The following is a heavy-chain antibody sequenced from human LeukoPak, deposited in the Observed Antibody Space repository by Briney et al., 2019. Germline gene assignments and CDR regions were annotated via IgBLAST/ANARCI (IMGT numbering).Heavy chain of an antibody. D-gene: IGHD3-22*01. CDR2: INWNGGST. J-gene: IGHJ3*02. V-gene: IGHV3-20*04. CDR3: ARDYDSSGYSDAFDI. Sequence: GGSLRLSCAASGFTFDDYGMSWVRRAPGKGLEWVSGINWNGGSTGYADSVKGRFTISRDNAKNSLYLQMNSLRAEDTALYYCARDYDSSGYSDAFDIWGQGTMVTVSS. CDR1: GFTFDDYG.